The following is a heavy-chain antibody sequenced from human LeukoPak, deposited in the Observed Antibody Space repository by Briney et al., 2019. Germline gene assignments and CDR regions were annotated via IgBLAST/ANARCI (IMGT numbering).Heavy chain of an antibody. V-gene: IGHV3-66*01. CDR2: IYSSGNT. J-gene: IGHJ4*02. CDR1: GFTLSSNY. CDR3: AKGGGFGKYYFDY. D-gene: IGHD3-16*01. Sequence: PGGSLRLSCAASGFTLSSNYVGWVRQAPGKGLEWVSHIYSSGNTYHADSLKGRFTISRDTSKNMVFLQMNSLRAEDTAVYYCAKGGGFGKYYFDYWGQGTLVTVSS.